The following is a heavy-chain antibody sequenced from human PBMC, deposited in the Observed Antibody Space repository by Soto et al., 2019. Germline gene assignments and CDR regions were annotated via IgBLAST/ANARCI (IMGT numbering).Heavy chain of an antibody. CDR3: GRDLGWAFDS. J-gene: IGHJ4*02. D-gene: IGHD6-19*01. Sequence: EVQLVVSGGGSVQPGGSLRLSCAASGFTFRTFSMNWVRQAPGRGLEWISYISGGGRPISYADSVKGRFTISRDNAKNSLYLQMDSLTDEDTAVYYCGRDLGWAFDSWGQGTLVTVSS. V-gene: IGHV3-48*02. CDR2: ISGGGRPI. CDR1: GFTFRTFS.